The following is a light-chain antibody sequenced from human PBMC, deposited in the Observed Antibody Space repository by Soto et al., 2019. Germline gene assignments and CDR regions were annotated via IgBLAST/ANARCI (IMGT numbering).Light chain of an antibody. CDR1: SSNIGADYD. J-gene: IGLJ1*01. CDR3: QSYDRTLSARYV. V-gene: IGLV1-40*01. Sequence: QSVLTQPPSVSGAPGQRVTISCTGSSSNIGADYDVHWYQQRPGTAPKLLIFGNINRPSGVPDRFSGSKSGTSASLAITGLQAEDEGDYYCQSYDRTLSARYVFGTGTKLPVL. CDR2: GNI.